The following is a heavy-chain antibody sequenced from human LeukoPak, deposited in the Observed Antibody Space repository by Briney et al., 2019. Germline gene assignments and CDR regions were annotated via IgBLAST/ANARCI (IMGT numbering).Heavy chain of an antibody. Sequence: GSLRFSCAASGFTFSSYSMNWVRQAPGKGLEWIGEINHSGSTNYNPSLKSRVTISVDTSKNQFSLKLSSVTAADTAVYYCARVPHCTNGVCYTSYYYYGMDVWGQGTTVTVSS. D-gene: IGHD2-8*01. V-gene: IGHV4-34*01. CDR3: ARVPHCTNGVCYTSYYYYGMDV. CDR1: GFTFSSYS. J-gene: IGHJ6*02. CDR2: INHSGST.